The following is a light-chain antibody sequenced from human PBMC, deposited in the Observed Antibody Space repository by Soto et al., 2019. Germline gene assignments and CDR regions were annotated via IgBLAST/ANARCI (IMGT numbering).Light chain of an antibody. CDR2: STN. CDR1: SGSVSPSYY. V-gene: IGLV8-61*01. CDR3: VLYMGSGPRV. J-gene: IGLJ3*02. Sequence: QAVVTQEPSFSVSPGGTVTLTCGLSSGSVSPSYYPSWYQQTPGQAPRTLIYSTNTRSSGVPDRFSGSILGNKAALTITGAQADDESDYYCVLYMGSGPRVFGGGTKLTAL.